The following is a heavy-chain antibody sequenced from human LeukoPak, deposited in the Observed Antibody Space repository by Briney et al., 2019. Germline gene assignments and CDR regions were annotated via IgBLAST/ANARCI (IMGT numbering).Heavy chain of an antibody. Sequence: PSETLSLTCIVSGDSINSHSWNWIRQSPEKGLEWIGRIYGSGSTMYNPSLRSRVTLLVDTSNNQFSLKLSSVTAADTAIYYCARRVVEARPSSERNWLDPWGQGTLVTVSP. CDR1: GDSINSHS. CDR2: IYGSGST. J-gene: IGHJ5*02. D-gene: IGHD1-1*01. V-gene: IGHV4-59*08. CDR3: ARRVVEARPSSERNWLDP.